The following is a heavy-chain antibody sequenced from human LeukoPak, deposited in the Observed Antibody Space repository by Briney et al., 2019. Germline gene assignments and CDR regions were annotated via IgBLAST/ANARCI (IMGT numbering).Heavy chain of an antibody. CDR3: ARGRHHITMIVVVMTSVSYYLDV. Sequence: ETLSLTCAVYGGSFSGYHWTWIRQSPGKGLEWIGDINPSGSTYYNPSLKGRLTISVDTSKNQFSLKLRSVPAADTAVYYCARGRHHITMIVVVMTSVSYYLDVWGKGTTVTVS. CDR1: GGSFSGYH. D-gene: IGHD3-22*01. CDR2: INPSGST. J-gene: IGHJ6*03. V-gene: IGHV4-34*01.